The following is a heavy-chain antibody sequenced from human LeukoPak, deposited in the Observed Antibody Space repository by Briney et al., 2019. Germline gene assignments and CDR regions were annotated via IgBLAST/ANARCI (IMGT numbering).Heavy chain of an antibody. CDR2: ISAYNGNT. V-gene: IGHV1-18*01. CDR3: ARDPRTTGTPVYYYYGMDV. D-gene: IGHD1-1*01. Sequence: ASMKVSCKASGYTFTSYGISWVRQAPGQGLEWMGWISAYNGNTNYAQKLQGRVTMTTDTSTSTAYMELRSLRSDDTAVYYCARDPRTTGTPVYYYYGMDVWGQGTTVTVSS. J-gene: IGHJ6*02. CDR1: GYTFTSYG.